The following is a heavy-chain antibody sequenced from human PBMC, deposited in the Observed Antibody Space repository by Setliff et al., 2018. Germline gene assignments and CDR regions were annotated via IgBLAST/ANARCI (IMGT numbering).Heavy chain of an antibody. CDR1: GGTFSDYY. D-gene: IGHD2-15*01. J-gene: IGHJ6*02. V-gene: IGHV4-34*01. Sequence: SETLSLTCAAYGGTFSDYYWTWIRQPPGKGLEWVGEINHRGSTTYNPSLKSRVTLSVDTSKDQFSLKLSSVTAADAAVYYCARGQVVVNATPGSHFMDVWGQGSTVTVSS. CDR3: ARGQVVVNATPGSHFMDV. CDR2: INHRGST.